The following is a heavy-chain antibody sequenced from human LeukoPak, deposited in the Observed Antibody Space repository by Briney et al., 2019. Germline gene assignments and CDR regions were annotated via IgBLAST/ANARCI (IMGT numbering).Heavy chain of an antibody. Sequence: SETLSLTCTVSGGSISSYYWSWIRQPAGKGLEWIGRIYTSGSTNYNPSLKSRVTMSVDTSKTQFSLNLTSVTAADTAIFYCARGGGWLHPYYFDYWGQGNLVTVSS. V-gene: IGHV4-4*07. CDR3: ARGGGWLHPYYFDY. J-gene: IGHJ4*02. CDR2: IYTSGST. D-gene: IGHD5-24*01. CDR1: GGSISSYY.